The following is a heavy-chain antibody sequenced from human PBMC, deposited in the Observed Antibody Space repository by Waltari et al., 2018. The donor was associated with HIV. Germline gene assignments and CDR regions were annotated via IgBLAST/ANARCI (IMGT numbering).Heavy chain of an antibody. CDR3: ARDLMTTLDY. J-gene: IGHJ4*01. V-gene: IGHV3-74*01. CDR1: GFNFNSYL. D-gene: IGHD4-4*01. Sequence: EVQLVESGGGLIQPGGSLRLSCRVSGFNFNSYLLPWVRQVPGKGLVWVSRINSDGSITTYAHSVKGRFTISRDNAKNALYLEMNGLTAEDTAVYYCARDLMTTLDYWGHGTLVDVSS. CDR2: INSDGSIT.